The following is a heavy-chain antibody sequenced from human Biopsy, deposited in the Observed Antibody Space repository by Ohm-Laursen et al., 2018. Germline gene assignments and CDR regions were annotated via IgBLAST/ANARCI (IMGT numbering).Heavy chain of an antibody. J-gene: IGHJ1*01. D-gene: IGHD4-23*01. CDR2: ISHTGYT. CDR3: ARGSNEYGGLYFPH. CDR1: GGSFTGHY. V-gene: IGHV4-59*11. Sequence: PSETLFLTRTVSGGSFTGHYWTWIRQPPGKGLEWIGHISHTGYTSYKSSLKSRVTISLDTSRKHFSLRLTSLAAADAAVYYCARGSNEYGGLYFPHWGQGTLVTVSS.